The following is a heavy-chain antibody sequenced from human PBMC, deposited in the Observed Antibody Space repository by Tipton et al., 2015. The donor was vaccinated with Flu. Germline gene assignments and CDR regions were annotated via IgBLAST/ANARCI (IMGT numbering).Heavy chain of an antibody. CDR2: ISSSGSTK. D-gene: IGHD4-23*01. CDR1: GFTFSDYY. J-gene: IGHJ6*02. Sequence: SLRLSCAASGFTFSDYYMSWIRQAPGKGLEWVSYISSSGSTKYYADSVKGRFTISRDNAKKSLYLQMNSLRAEDTAVYYCARDGGNSNHYNYVMDVWGQGTTLTVSS. V-gene: IGHV3-11*01. CDR3: ARDGGNSNHYNYVMDV.